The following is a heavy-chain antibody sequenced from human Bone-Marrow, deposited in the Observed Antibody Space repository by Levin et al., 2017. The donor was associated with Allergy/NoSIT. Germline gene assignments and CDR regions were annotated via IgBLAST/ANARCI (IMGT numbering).Heavy chain of an antibody. CDR1: GFAFNYAW. CDR3: TTCTGRDSWPHFDY. D-gene: IGHD2-8*02. V-gene: IGHV3-15*01. Sequence: PGGSLRLSCAGSGFAFNYAWMSWVRQAPGKGLEWIGRIKSITDDGTTDYAAPVSERFVISRDDSKNTLFLQMNTLKSDDTAVYYCTTCTGRDSWPHFDYWGQGVLVTVSS. CDR2: IKSITDDGTT. J-gene: IGHJ4*02.